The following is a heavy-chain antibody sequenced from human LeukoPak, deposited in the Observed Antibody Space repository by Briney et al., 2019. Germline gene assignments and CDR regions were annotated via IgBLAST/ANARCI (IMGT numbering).Heavy chain of an antibody. J-gene: IGHJ3*02. CDR2: IYYNERS. V-gene: IGHV4-59*01. Sequence: SETLSLTCTVSGDSISSYFWSWIRQPPGRGLEWIGYIYYNERSNYNPSLKSRVTTSVDTSKNQFSLKLSSVTAADTAVYYCARWPGYYDSSAYAFDTWGQGTMVTVSS. CDR3: ARWPGYYDSSAYAFDT. D-gene: IGHD3-22*01. CDR1: GDSISSYF.